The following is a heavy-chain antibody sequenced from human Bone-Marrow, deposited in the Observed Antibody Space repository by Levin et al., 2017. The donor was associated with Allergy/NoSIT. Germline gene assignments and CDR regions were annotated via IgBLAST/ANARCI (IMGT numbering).Heavy chain of an antibody. CDR3: ATDCLAPAGGVDY. CDR2: FDREDGET. D-gene: IGHD6-25*01. V-gene: IGHV1-24*01. Sequence: ASVKVSCKVSGYTLTELSIHWVRQAPGKGLEWMGNFDREDGETVYAQKFQGRVTMTEDTSRDTAYMELSSLRSEHTAIYYCATDCLAPAGGVDYWGQGALVTVSS. J-gene: IGHJ4*02. CDR1: GYTLTELS.